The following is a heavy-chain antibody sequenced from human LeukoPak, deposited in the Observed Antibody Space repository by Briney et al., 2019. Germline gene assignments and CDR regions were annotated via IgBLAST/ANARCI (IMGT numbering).Heavy chain of an antibody. D-gene: IGHD3-22*01. CDR1: GGTFSSYA. Sequence: ASVKVSCKASGGTFSSYAISWVRQAPGQGLEWMGRIIPILGIANYAQKFQGRVTITADKSTSTAYMELSSLRSEDTAVYYCAKFEGYYYDSSDYPTWGQGTLVTVSS. CDR3: AKFEGYYYDSSDYPT. V-gene: IGHV1-69*04. J-gene: IGHJ4*02. CDR2: IIPILGIA.